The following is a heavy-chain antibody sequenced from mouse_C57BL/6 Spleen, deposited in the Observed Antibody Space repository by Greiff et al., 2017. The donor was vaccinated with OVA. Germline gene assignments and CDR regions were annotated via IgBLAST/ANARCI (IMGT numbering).Heavy chain of an antibody. D-gene: IGHD2-4*01. CDR2: INPNYGTT. CDR1: GYSFTDYN. J-gene: IGHJ3*01. Sequence: EVQLQLSGPELVKPGATVKIACKASGYSFTDYNMNWVKQSNGKSHEWIGVINPNYGTTSYNQMITGKTTLTVDQSSSTAYMKLNSLTSEDSAVYYSGRSYDCDWFAYWGQGTLVTVTA. V-gene: IGHV1-39*01. CDR3: GRSYDCDWFAY.